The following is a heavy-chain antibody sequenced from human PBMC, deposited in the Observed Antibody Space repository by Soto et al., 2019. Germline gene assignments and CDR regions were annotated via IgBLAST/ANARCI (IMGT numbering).Heavy chain of an antibody. Sequence: EVPVLESGGGLVQPGGSLRLSCEGSEFTVSGHAMTWIRQAPGKGPEWVSTITADGGTYYADSVKGRFAMSRDTSENTLYLQINSLGAEDTAAYYCAPHVSCSGGSCQYDAFAIRGQVTMVTVSS. CDR3: APHVSCSGGSCQYDAFAI. J-gene: IGHJ3*02. CDR1: EFTVSGHA. V-gene: IGHV3-23*01. CDR2: ITADGGT. D-gene: IGHD2-15*01.